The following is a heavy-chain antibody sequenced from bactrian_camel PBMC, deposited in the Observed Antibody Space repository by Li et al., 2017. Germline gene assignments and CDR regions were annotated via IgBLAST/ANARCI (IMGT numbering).Heavy chain of an antibody. CDR1: ADALMY. CDR3: AADPFCRQDYD. Sequence: HVQLVESGGGSAQVGGSLRLSCSASADALMYMAWFRQAPEMEREAVAFLDSIHRATYADSVKGRFTISRDNAKNTVSLQMNDLQPEDTAMYFCAADPFCRQDYDWGQGTQVTVS. D-gene: IGHD1*01. V-gene: IGHV3S53*01. CDR2: LDSIHRA. J-gene: IGHJ4*01.